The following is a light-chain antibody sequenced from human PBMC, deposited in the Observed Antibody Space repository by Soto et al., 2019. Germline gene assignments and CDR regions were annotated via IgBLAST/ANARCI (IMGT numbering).Light chain of an antibody. Sequence: IQLTHSPSSLSASERERVTITCRASQNISIYLNWYQQKPGKAPKLLIYAASSLQSGVPSRFSGSGSGADFTLTFSSLQPEDFATYYCQQSYSNPLTFGGGTKVDI. CDR2: AAS. J-gene: IGKJ4*01. CDR3: QQSYSNPLT. CDR1: QNISIY. V-gene: IGKV1-39*01.